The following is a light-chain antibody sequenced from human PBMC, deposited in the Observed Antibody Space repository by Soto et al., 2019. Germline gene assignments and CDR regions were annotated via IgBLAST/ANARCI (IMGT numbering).Light chain of an antibody. Sequence: QPVLTQPPSASESPGQSVTISCTGTSRDVGGSNYVSWYPQHPGKAPKRMIYEARKRPSGVPDRFSGCQSGNTASLTATGLPAEDEADYDCPSYARSNNGVFGAGTKATV. V-gene: IGLV2-8*01. CDR2: EAR. J-gene: IGLJ1*01. CDR1: SRDVGGSNY. CDR3: PSYARSNNGV.